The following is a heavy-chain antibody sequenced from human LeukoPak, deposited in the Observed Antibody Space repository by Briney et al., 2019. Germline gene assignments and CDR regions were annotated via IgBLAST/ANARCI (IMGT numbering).Heavy chain of an antibody. Sequence: PGGSLRLSCAASGFILNNYGMHWDRQVPGKGLEWVAYIRYDGSNEYNRDSVKGRLTISRDNSKNMVYLQMNSLRADDTAVYYCAKDLGITMIRGAMEFDPWAQGTLVTVSS. V-gene: IGHV3-30*02. CDR3: AKDLGITMIRGAMEFDP. J-gene: IGHJ5*02. CDR1: GFILNNYG. D-gene: IGHD3-10*01. CDR2: IRYDGSNE.